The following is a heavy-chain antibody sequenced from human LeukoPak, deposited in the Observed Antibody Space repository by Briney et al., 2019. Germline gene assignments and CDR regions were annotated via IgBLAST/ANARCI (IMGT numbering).Heavy chain of an antibody. V-gene: IGHV3-9*01. CDR1: GFIFDDYA. CDR2: INWSGDVI. CDR3: VKDTISVWFGEHGLDS. D-gene: IGHD3-10*01. J-gene: IGHJ4*02. Sequence: SLLLSCAASGFIFDDYAVHWVRQPPGEGLEWVSGINWSGDVIGYADSVRGRFTISRDNARNSLYLQMNSLRPEDTALYYCVKDTISVWFGEHGLDSWGQGTLVTVSS.